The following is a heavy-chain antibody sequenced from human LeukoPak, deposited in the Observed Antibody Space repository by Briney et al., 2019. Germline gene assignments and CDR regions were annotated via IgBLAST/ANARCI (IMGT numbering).Heavy chain of an antibody. V-gene: IGHV4-59*12. CDR3: AGDDMAVADAGYRWFDP. J-gene: IGHJ5*02. CDR2: VYYSGRT. CDR1: GGSIGHFH. Sequence: SETLSLTCSVSGGSIGHFHWSWIRQPPGKGLEWIVSVYYSGRTNYNPSLKSRVTISVDTSKNQFSLKVNYVTAADTAVYYCAGDDMAVADAGYRWFDPWGQGILVTVSS. D-gene: IGHD6-19*01.